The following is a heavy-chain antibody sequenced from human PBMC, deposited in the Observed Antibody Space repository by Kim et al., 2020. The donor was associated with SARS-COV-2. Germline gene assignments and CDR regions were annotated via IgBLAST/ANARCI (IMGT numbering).Heavy chain of an antibody. CDR3: ARGDYYDSSGYPLDY. Sequence: SETLSLTCTVSGGSISSYYWSWIRQPPGKGLEWIGYIYYSGSTNYNPSLKSRVTISVDTSKNQFSLKLSSVTAADTAVYYCARGDYYDSSGYPLDYWGQGTLVTVSS. CDR1: GGSISSYY. CDR2: IYYSGST. V-gene: IGHV4-59*13. D-gene: IGHD3-22*01. J-gene: IGHJ4*02.